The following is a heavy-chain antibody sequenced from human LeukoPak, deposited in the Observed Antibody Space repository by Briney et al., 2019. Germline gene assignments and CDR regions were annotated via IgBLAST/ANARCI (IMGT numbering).Heavy chain of an antibody. D-gene: IGHD3-10*01. Sequence: GGSLRLSCTVSGFTVSSNSMSWVRQAPGKGLEWVSFIYSDNTHYSDSVKGRFTISRDNSKNTLYLQMNSLRAEDTAVYYCARVPRRGERFDPWGQGTLVTVSS. J-gene: IGHJ5*02. V-gene: IGHV3-53*01. CDR1: GFTVSSNS. CDR2: IYSDNT. CDR3: ARVPRRGERFDP.